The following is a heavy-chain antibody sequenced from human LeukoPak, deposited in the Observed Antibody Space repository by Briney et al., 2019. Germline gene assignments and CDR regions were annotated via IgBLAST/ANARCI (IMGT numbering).Heavy chain of an antibody. V-gene: IGHV1-2*02. Sequence: ASVKVSCKASGYTFTDYYIHWVRQAPGQGLEWMGWINPNSGGTNYAQKFQGRVTMTRDTSISTAYMELSRLRSDDTAVYYCAKSRSGWHPIWGQGTMVTVSS. CDR3: AKSRSGWHPI. D-gene: IGHD6-19*01. CDR2: INPNSGGT. J-gene: IGHJ3*02. CDR1: GYTFTDYY.